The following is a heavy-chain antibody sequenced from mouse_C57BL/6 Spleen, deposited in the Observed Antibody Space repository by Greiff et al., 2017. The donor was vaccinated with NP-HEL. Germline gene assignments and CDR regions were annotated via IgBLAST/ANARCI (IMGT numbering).Heavy chain of an antibody. CDR3: ARGRIYYGYDGYAMDY. Sequence: EVQLQQSGPELVKPGASVKISCKASGYTFTDYYMNWVKQSHGKSLEWIGDINPNNGGTSYNQKFKGKATLTVDKSSSTAYMELRRLTSEDSAVYYCARGRIYYGYDGYAMDYWGQGTSVTVSS. CDR2: INPNNGGT. V-gene: IGHV1-26*01. CDR1: GYTFTDYY. D-gene: IGHD2-2*01. J-gene: IGHJ4*01.